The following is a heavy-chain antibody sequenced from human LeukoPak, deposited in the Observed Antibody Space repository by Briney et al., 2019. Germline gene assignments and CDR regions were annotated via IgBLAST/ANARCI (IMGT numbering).Heavy chain of an antibody. CDR2: ITGSGDTT. CDR3: AKGKWETASYDPWDY. J-gene: IGHJ4*02. Sequence: GGSLRVSCAASGFTFSTYSMNWVRLALGKGLEWVSGITGSGDTTNYADSVRGRFTISRDSSKNTLYLQMNNLGAGDTAVYFCAKGKWETASYDPWDYWGQGTLVTVSS. CDR1: GFTFSTYS. D-gene: IGHD2-21*02. V-gene: IGHV3-23*01.